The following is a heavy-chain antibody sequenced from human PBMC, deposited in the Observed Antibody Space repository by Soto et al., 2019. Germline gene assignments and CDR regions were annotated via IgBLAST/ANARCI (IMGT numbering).Heavy chain of an antibody. Sequence: QVQLVQSGAEVKKPGSSVKVSCKASGGTFSSYAISWVRQAPGQGLEWLGGIIPIFGTANYAQKFQGRVTITADESTSTAYMELSSLRSEDTAVYYCASQGGVIAVAGTGYYGRDVWGQGTTVTVSS. CDR3: ASQGGVIAVAGTGYYGRDV. D-gene: IGHD6-19*01. CDR1: GGTFSSYA. V-gene: IGHV1-69*12. J-gene: IGHJ6*02. CDR2: IIPIFGTA.